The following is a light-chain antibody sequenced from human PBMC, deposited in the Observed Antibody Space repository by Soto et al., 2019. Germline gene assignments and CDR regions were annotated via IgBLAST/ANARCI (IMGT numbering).Light chain of an antibody. CDR1: QTVRNNY. J-gene: IGKJ3*01. V-gene: IGKV3-11*01. CDR3: QPRSNFFT. CDR2: DAS. Sequence: EFVLTKSTGTLSLSPGERATHSCRASQTVRNNYLAWYQQKPGQAPRLLIYDASNRATGIPARFSGSGSGTDFTLTISSLEPEDFAVYYCQPRSNFFTFGPGTKVDI.